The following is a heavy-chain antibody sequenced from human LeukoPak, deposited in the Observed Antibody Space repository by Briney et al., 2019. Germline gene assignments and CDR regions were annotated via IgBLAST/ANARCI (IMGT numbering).Heavy chain of an antibody. CDR3: ARSVVPAAIDAFDI. CDR2: MNPNSGNT. J-gene: IGHJ3*02. Sequence: ASVKVSCKASGYTFTSYDINWVRQATGQGLEWMGWMNPNSGNTGYAQKFQGRVTITRNTSISTAYMELSSLRSEDTAVYYCARSVVPAAIDAFDIWGQGTMVTVSS. D-gene: IGHD2-2*01. CDR1: GYTFTSYD. V-gene: IGHV1-8*03.